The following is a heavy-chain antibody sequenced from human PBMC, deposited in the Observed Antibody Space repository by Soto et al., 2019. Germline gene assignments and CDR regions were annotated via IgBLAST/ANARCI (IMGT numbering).Heavy chain of an antibody. Sequence: GESLKISCKGSGYSFTSYWISWVRQMHGKGLEWMGRIDPSDSYTNYSPSFQGHVTISADKSISTAYLQWSSLKASDTAMYYCAAAPYCSGGSCYQFYYYYYGMDVSGQGTTVTVSS. CDR3: AAAPYCSGGSCYQFYYYYYGMDV. D-gene: IGHD2-15*01. V-gene: IGHV5-10-1*01. CDR1: GYSFTSYW. J-gene: IGHJ6*02. CDR2: IDPSDSYT.